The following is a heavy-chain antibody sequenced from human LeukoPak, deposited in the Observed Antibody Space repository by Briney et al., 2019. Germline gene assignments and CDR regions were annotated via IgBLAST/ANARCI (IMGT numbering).Heavy chain of an antibody. CDR1: GFTFSSHG. Sequence: GXSLRLSCAASGFTFSSHGMHWVRQAPGKGLEWVAFIRYDGSNKYYADSVKGRFTISRDNSKNTLYLQMNSLRAEDTAVYYCAKDGSSSAHYWGQGTLVTVSS. V-gene: IGHV3-30*02. CDR3: AKDGSSSAHY. J-gene: IGHJ4*02. CDR2: IRYDGSNK. D-gene: IGHD6-13*01.